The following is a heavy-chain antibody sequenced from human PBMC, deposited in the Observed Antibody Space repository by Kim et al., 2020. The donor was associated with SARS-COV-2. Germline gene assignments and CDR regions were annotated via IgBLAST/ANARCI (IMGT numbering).Heavy chain of an antibody. J-gene: IGHJ3*02. D-gene: IGHD3-22*01. CDR2: IYYSGST. CDR1: GGSISSSSYY. V-gene: IGHV4-39*01. Sequence: SETLSLTCTVSGGSISSSSYYWGWIRQPPGKGLEWIGSIYYSGSTYYNPSLKSRVTISVDTSKNQFSLKLSSVTAADTAVYYCARRSQRKTYYYDSSGPNGAFDIWGQGTMVTVSS. CDR3: ARRSQRKTYYYDSSGPNGAFDI.